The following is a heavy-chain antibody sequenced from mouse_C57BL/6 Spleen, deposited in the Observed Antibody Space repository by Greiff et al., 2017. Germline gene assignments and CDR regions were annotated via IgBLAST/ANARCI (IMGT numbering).Heavy chain of an antibody. J-gene: IGHJ3*01. CDR3: ARGDSSGPAWFAY. Sequence: EVQRVESGPVLVKPGASVKMSCKASGYTFTDYYMNWVKQSHGKSLEWIGVINPYNGGTSYNQKFKGKATLTVDKSSSTAYMELNSLTSEDSAVYYCARGDSSGPAWFAYWGQGTLVTVSA. V-gene: IGHV1-19*01. CDR2: INPYNGGT. D-gene: IGHD3-2*02. CDR1: GYTFTDYY.